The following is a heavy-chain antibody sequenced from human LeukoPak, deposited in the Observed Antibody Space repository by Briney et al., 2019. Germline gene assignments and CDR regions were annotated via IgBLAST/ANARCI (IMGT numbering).Heavy chain of an antibody. V-gene: IGHV3-23*01. Sequence: PGGSLRLSCAASGFTFSSYAMSGVRQAPGKGLEWVSAISGSGGSTYYADSVKGRFTISRDNSKNTLYLQMNSLRAEDTAVYYCAKTESDYKYYFDYWGQGTLVTVSS. CDR1: GFTFSSYA. CDR3: AKTESDYKYYFDY. D-gene: IGHD3-10*01. J-gene: IGHJ4*02. CDR2: ISGSGGST.